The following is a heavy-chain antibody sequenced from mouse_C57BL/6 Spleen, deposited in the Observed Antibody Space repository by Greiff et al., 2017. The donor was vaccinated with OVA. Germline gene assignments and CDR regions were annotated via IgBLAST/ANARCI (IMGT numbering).Heavy chain of an antibody. D-gene: IGHD2-3*01. CDR1: GFTFSDYG. Sequence: EVQVVESGGGLVKPGGSLKLSCAASGFTFSDYGMHWVRQAPEKGLEWVAYISSGSSTIYYADTVKGRFTISRDNAKNTLFLQMTSLRSEDTAMYYCARGDGYYLVAYWGQGTLVTVSA. CDR2: ISSGSSTI. J-gene: IGHJ3*01. CDR3: ARGDGYYLVAY. V-gene: IGHV5-17*01.